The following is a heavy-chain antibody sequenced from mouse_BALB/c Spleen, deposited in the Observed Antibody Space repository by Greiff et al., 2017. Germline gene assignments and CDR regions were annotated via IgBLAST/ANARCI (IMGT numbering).Heavy chain of an antibody. CDR1: GYTFTDYN. CDR2: IYPYNGGT. CDR3: ATLYDGYPAWFAY. Sequence: VQLKESGPELVKPGASVKISCKASGYTFTDYNMHWVKQSHGKSLEWIGYIYPYNGGTGYNQKFKSKATLTVDNSSSTAYMELRSLTSEDSAVYYCATLYDGYPAWFAYWGQGTLVTVSA. J-gene: IGHJ3*01. V-gene: IGHV1S29*02. D-gene: IGHD2-3*01.